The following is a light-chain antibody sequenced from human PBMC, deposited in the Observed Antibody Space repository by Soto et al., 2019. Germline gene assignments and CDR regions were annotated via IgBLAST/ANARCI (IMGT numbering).Light chain of an antibody. J-gene: IGLJ1*01. V-gene: IGLV2-14*03. CDR3: SSYTSSSTYYV. Sequence: QSALTQPASVSGSPGQSITISCTGTSSDVGAYNYVSWYQHHPGKAPRLMIYDVSNRPSGVSNRFSGSKSGNTASLTISGLQAEDEADYYCSSYTSSSTYYVFGTGTKLTVL. CDR1: SSDVGAYNY. CDR2: DVS.